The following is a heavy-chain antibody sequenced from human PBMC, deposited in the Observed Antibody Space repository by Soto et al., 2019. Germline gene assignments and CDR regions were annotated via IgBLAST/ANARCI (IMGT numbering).Heavy chain of an antibody. CDR3: ARASVGPPGGGSWIMPFDY. CDR2: IYTGGST. V-gene: IGHV4-4*07. Sequence: PSETLSLTCPVSGGSISNYYWSWIRQPAGKVLEWIGRIYTGGSTNYNPSLKSRVTMSTDTSKNQFSLRLTSVTAADTAVYYCARASVGPPGGGSWIMPFDYWGQGALVTVS. D-gene: IGHD2-15*01. J-gene: IGHJ4*02. CDR1: GGSISNYY.